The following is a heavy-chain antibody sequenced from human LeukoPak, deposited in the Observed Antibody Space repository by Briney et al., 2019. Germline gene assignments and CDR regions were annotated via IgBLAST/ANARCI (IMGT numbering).Heavy chain of an antibody. CDR1: GASISNYY. V-gene: IGHV4-4*07. J-gene: IGHJ5*02. D-gene: IGHD1-7*01. CDR2: IHTSGST. Sequence: KSSETLSLTCTVSGASISNYYCTWIRQPAGKGLEWIGRIHTSGSTDYNPSLKSRVTMSIDTPQSQFSLKLTSVTAADTAVYYCARYGTPWYVWNYGPSHNRFDPWGLGTLVIVSS. CDR3: ARYGTPWYVWNYGPSHNRFDP.